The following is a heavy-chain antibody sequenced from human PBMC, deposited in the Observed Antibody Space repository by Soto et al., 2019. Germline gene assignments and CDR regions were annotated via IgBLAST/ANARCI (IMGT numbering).Heavy chain of an antibody. CDR3: AIYSSGSDPLDY. D-gene: IGHD6-19*01. CDR2: ISYDGSNK. CDR1: GFTFSSYG. V-gene: IGHV3-30*03. J-gene: IGHJ4*02. Sequence: QVQLVESGGGVVQPGRSLRLSCAASGFTFSSYGMHWVRQAPGKGLEWVAVISYDGSNKYYADSVKGRFTISRDNSKNTLYLQMNSLRAEDTAVYYCAIYSSGSDPLDYWGQGTLVTVSS.